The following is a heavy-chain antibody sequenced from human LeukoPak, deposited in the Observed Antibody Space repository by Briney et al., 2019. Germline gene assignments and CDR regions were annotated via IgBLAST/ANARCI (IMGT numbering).Heavy chain of an antibody. CDR2: SNTNTGNP. D-gene: IGHD1-14*01. CDR1: GYTFTHYA. V-gene: IGHV7-4-1*02. Sequence: GASVKVSCKASGYTFTHYAINWVRQAPGQGLEWMGWSNTNTGNPRYAQGFTGRLVFSLDTSVNTAFLQINPLKAEDTAVYYCAREAGYTDNGEPIFDYWGQGTLVTVSS. J-gene: IGHJ4*02. CDR3: AREAGYTDNGEPIFDY.